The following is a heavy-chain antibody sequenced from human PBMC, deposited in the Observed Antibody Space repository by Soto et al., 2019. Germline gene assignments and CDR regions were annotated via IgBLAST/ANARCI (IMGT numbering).Heavy chain of an antibody. Sequence: SGPTLVNHTETLTLTCSFAGFSLSTSGVAVGWVRQPPGKALEWLALIFWDDDWRHSPSLRNRLTITKDTSKNQVVLTLTNMDPLDTATYFCAHRACSSTSRAVDYCGPGVPVTLSS. J-gene: IGHJ4*02. CDR1: GFSLSTSGVA. CDR3: AHRACSSTSRAVDY. D-gene: IGHD2-2*01. V-gene: IGHV2-5*02. CDR2: IFWDDDW.